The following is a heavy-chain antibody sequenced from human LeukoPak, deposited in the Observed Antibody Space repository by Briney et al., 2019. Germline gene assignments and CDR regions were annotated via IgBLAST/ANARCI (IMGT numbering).Heavy chain of an antibody. CDR1: GGSFSGYY. D-gene: IGHD2-21*02. CDR2: INHSGST. CDR3: ARDLASCAGDCYSDGFDY. J-gene: IGHJ4*02. Sequence: PSETLSLTCAVYGGSFSGYYWSWIRQPPGKGLEWIGEINHSGSTNYNPSLKSRVTISVDTSKNHFSLKMSSVTAADTAVYYCARDLASCAGDCYSDGFDYWGQGALVTVSS. V-gene: IGHV4-34*01.